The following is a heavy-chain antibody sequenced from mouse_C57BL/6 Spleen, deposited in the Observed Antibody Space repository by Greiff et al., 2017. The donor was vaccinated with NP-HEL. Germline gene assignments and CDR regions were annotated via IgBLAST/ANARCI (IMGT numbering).Heavy chain of an antibody. D-gene: IGHD1-1*01. CDR2: INPGSGGT. Sequence: VKLQQSGAELVRPGTSVKVSCKASGYAFTNYLIEWVKQRPGQGLEWIGVINPGSGGTNYNEKFKGKATLTADKSSSTAYMQLSSLTSEDSAVYFCARKDYGSSYVGYAMDYWGQGTSVTVSS. CDR3: ARKDYGSSYVGYAMDY. CDR1: GYAFTNYL. J-gene: IGHJ4*01. V-gene: IGHV1-54*01.